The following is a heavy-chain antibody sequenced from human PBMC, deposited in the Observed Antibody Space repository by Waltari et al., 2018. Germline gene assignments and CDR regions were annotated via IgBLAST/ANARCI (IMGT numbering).Heavy chain of an antibody. D-gene: IGHD2-2*01. CDR3: ASNKGGSTSLTGFDP. Sequence: QVQLVQSGAEVKKPGSSLKVYCKASGGTFSSYAISWVRQAPGQGLEWMGRISPFFDTANYAQKFQGIVTISADKSTSTAYMELSSLRSEDTAVYYCASNKGGSTSLTGFDPWGQGTLVTVSS. V-gene: IGHV1-69*13. J-gene: IGHJ5*02. CDR1: GGTFSSYA. CDR2: ISPFFDTA.